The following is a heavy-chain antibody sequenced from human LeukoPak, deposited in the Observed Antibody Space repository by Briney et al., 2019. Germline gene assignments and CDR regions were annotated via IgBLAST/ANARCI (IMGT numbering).Heavy chain of an antibody. CDR2: INPNSGGT. CDR3: ARTNVDTAMAPYFAY. J-gene: IGHJ4*02. Sequence: ASVKVSCKASGYTFTGYYMHWVRQAPGQGLEWMGWINPNSGGTNYAQKFQGWVTMTRDTSISTAYMELSRLRSDDTAVYYCARTNVDTAMAPYFAYWGQGTLVTVSS. CDR1: GYTFTGYY. D-gene: IGHD5-18*01. V-gene: IGHV1-2*04.